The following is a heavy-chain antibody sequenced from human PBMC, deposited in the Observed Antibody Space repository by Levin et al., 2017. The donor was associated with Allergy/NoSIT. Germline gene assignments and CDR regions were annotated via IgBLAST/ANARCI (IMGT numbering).Heavy chain of an antibody. D-gene: IGHD3/OR15-3a*01. J-gene: IGHJ4*02. CDR1: GFTFSSYG. V-gene: IGHV3-30*18. CDR2: ISSDGSSE. Sequence: PGGSLRLSCAASGFTFSSYGMHWVRQAPGKGLEWVAVISSDGSSEYYADSVKGRFTISRDNSENTLYLQMNSLRTEDTAVYYCAKDVEGWDWAFDYWGQGTLVTVSS. CDR3: AKDVEGWDWAFDY.